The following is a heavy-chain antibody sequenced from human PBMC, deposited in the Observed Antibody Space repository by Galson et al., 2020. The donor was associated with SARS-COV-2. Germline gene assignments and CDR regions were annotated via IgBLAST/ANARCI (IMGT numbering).Heavy chain of an antibody. V-gene: IGHV3-7*01. D-gene: IGHD2-2*01. Sequence: GESLKISCVASGFPFSDFLMTWVRQTPGKGLEWLATIKQDGSEKHYGDSMRGRITISRDNTKNSLFLQMDSLRVEDTAVYFCAKGGYATSWFWIYWGRGSLVTVSS. CDR3: AKGGYATSWFWIY. J-gene: IGHJ4*02. CDR2: IKQDGSEK. CDR1: GFPFSDFL.